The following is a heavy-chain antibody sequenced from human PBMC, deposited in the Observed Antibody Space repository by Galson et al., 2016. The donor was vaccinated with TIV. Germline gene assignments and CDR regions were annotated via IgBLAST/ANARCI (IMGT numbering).Heavy chain of an antibody. D-gene: IGHD2-15*01. CDR3: ARIIGYWEGYYAMDV. CDR2: ISVSSDYI. CDR1: GFTFSGHS. V-gene: IGHV3-21*06. J-gene: IGHJ6*02. Sequence: SLRLSCAASGFTFSGHSMNWVRQAPGKGLEWVSSISVSSDYIYYGDSVKGRFTISRDNAKNSLLLQMNILRAEDTAVYYCARIIGYWEGYYAMDVWGQGTTVTVAS.